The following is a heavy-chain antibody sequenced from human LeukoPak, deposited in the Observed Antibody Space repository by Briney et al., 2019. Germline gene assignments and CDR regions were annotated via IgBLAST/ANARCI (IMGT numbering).Heavy chain of an antibody. CDR2: ISSSSSYR. D-gene: IGHD1-26*01. J-gene: IGHJ4*02. V-gene: IGHV3-21*01. Sequence: GGSLRLSCAASGFTFSSYSMNWVRQAPGKGLEWVSSISSSSSYRYYADSVEGRFTISRDNAKNSLYLQLNSLRAEDTAVYYCARDAPQDIVGATGVFDYWGQGTLVTVSS. CDR3: ARDAPQDIVGATGVFDY. CDR1: GFTFSSYS.